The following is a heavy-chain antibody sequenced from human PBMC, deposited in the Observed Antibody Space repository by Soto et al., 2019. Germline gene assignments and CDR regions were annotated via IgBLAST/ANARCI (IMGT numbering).Heavy chain of an antibody. D-gene: IGHD4-17*01. J-gene: IGHJ4*02. CDR1: GFTFSSDW. Sequence: XGSLRLSCVSSGFTFSSDWMHCVRKAPGKGLVWVAHIKSDGSDTKYADSVKGRFTISRDNAKNSVYLQMNSLRAEDTAVYHCARAAAFNYGGNSGFQYWGQGTRITVSS. V-gene: IGHV3-74*03. CDR3: ARAAAFNYGGNSGFQY. CDR2: IKSDGSDT.